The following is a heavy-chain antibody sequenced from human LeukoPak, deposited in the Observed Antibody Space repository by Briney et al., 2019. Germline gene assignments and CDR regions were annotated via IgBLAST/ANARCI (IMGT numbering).Heavy chain of an antibody. CDR2: ISGSGGST. CDR1: GFTFSSYA. J-gene: IGHJ6*03. D-gene: IGHD2-2*01. V-gene: IGHV3-23*01. CDR3: ARVPGEYCSSTSCYYTRGYYYYMDV. Sequence: GGSLRLSCAASGFTFSSYAMSWVRQAPGKGLEWVSAISGSGGSTYYADSVKGRFTISRDNSKNTLYLQMNSLRAEDTAVYYCARVPGEYCSSTSCYYTRGYYYYMDVWGKGTTVTVSS.